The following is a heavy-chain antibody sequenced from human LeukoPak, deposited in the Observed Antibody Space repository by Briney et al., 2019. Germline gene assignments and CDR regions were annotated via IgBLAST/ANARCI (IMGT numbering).Heavy chain of an antibody. V-gene: IGHV3-15*01. CDR1: GFTFTNAW. J-gene: IGHJ3*02. D-gene: IGHD5-18*01. CDR2: IKSKTDGGTT. CDR3: TTEEYSYGPDAFDI. Sequence: PGGSLRLSCAASGFTFTNAWMSWVRQAPGKGLEWVGRIKSKTDGGTTDYAAPVKGRFTISRDDSKNTLYLQMNSLKTEDTAVYYCTTEEYSYGPDAFDIWGQGTMVTVSS.